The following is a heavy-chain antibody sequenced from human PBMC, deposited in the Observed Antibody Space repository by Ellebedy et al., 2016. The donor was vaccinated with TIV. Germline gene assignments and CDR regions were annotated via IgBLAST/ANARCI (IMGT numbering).Heavy chain of an antibody. Sequence: GESLKISXAASGFVFSSYAMSWVRQAPGKGLEWVSSISGSGGTTYYAESVTGRCSISRDNSKNTLYLQMSSLRAEDTALYYCVKPKQHLIRGDFDHWGQGTLVTVSS. CDR1: GFVFSSYA. CDR2: ISGSGGTT. CDR3: VKPKQHLIRGDFDH. V-gene: IGHV3-23*01. J-gene: IGHJ4*02. D-gene: IGHD6-13*01.